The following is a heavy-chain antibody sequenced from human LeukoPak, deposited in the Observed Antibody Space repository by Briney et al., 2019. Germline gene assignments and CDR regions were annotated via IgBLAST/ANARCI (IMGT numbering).Heavy chain of an antibody. V-gene: IGHV3-74*01. CDR2: INSDGSST. D-gene: IGHD3-22*01. CDR1: GFTFSSYW. J-gene: IGHJ4*02. CDR3: AGGYYDSSGYPQRPFDY. Sequence: GGSLRLSCAASGFTFSSYWMHWVRQAPGKGLVWVSRINSDGSSTTYADSVKGRFTISRDNAKNTLYLQMNSLRAEDTAVYYCAGGYYDSSGYPQRPFDYWGQGTLVTVSS.